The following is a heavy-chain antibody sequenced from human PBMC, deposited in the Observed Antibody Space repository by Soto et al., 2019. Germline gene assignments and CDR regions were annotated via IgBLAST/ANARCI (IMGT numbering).Heavy chain of an antibody. Sequence: SDTLSLTCAVYGGSFSGYYWSWIRQPPGKGLEWIGEINHSGSTNYNPSLKSRVTISVDTSKNQFSLKLSSVTAADTAVCYCARGGAAAGYYGYYYYYGMDVWGQGTTVTVSS. CDR2: INHSGST. D-gene: IGHD6-13*01. CDR3: ARGGAAAGYYGYYYYYGMDV. CDR1: GGSFSGYY. V-gene: IGHV4-34*01. J-gene: IGHJ6*02.